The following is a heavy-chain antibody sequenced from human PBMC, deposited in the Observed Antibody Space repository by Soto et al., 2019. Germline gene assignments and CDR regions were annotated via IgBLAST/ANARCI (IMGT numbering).Heavy chain of an antibody. J-gene: IGHJ4*02. V-gene: IGHV4-59*01. CDR3: ARGSYGSGSYYMAG. D-gene: IGHD3-10*01. Sequence: QVQLQESGPGLVKPSETLSLTCTVSGGSISSYYWSWIRQPPGKGLEWIGYIYYSGSTNYNPSLKSRVTISVDTSKNQLSLKLSSVTAADTAVYYCARGSYGSGSYYMAGWGQGTLVTVSS. CDR1: GGSISSYY. CDR2: IYYSGST.